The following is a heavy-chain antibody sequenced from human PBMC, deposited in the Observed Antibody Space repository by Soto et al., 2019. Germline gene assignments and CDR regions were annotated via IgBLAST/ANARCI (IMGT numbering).Heavy chain of an antibody. D-gene: IGHD6-19*01. CDR1: GGSISSGGYY. CDR3: ARYTVAAGPYYFDY. J-gene: IGHJ4*02. V-gene: IGHV4-31*03. CDR2: IYYSGST. Sequence: QVPLQESGPGLVKPSQTLSLTCTVSGGSISSGGYYWSWIRQHPGKGLEWIGYIYYSGSTYYNPSLTSRVTISVDTSTTQFSLKLSSVTAADTAVYYCARYTVAAGPYYFDYWGQGTLVTVSS.